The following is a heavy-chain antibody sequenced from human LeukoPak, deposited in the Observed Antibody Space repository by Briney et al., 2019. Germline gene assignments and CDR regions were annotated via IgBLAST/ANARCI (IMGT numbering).Heavy chain of an antibody. V-gene: IGHV4-31*03. Sequence: SETLSLTCTLSGGSLSSGGSYWSWIRQHPGKGLEWIGYIYYRGTTYYNPSIKSRVTISVDTSKNQFSLKLSSVTAADTAVYYCARSQTIDGYYYYYGMDVWGQGTTVTVSS. CDR2: IYYRGTT. D-gene: IGHD1-7*01. CDR3: ARSQTIDGYYYYYGMDV. J-gene: IGHJ6*02. CDR1: GGSLSSGGSY.